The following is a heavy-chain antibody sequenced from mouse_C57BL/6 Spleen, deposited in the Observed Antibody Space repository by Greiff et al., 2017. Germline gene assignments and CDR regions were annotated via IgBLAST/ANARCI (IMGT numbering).Heavy chain of an antibody. J-gene: IGHJ4*01. CDR2: IYPGGGYT. D-gene: IGHD2-3*01. CDR3: ARYGYSYAMDY. V-gene: IGHV1-63*01. Sequence: VQGVESGAELVRPGTSVKMSCKASGYTFTNYWIGWAKQRPGHGLEWIGDIYPGGGYTNYNEKFKGKATLTADKSSSTAYMQFSSLTSEDSAIYYCARYGYSYAMDYWGQGTSVTVSS. CDR1: GYTFTNYW.